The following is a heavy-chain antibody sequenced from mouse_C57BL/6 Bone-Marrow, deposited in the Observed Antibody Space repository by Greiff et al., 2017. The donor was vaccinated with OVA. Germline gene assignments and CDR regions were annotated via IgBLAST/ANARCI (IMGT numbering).Heavy chain of an antibody. CDR3: ARCEPNYDGSNFDY. CDR2: IDPSDSYT. J-gene: IGHJ2*01. D-gene: IGHD1-1*01. V-gene: IGHV1-50*01. Sequence: QVQLQQPGAELVKPGASVKLSCKASGYTFTSYWMQWVKQRPGQGLEWIGEIDPSDSYTNYNQKFKGKATLTVDTSSSTAYMQLSSLTSEDSAVYYGARCEPNYDGSNFDYWGQGTTLTVAS. CDR1: GYTFTSYW.